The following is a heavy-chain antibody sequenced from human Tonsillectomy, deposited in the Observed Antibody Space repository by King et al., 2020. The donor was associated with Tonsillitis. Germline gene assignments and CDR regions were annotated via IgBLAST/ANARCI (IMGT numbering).Heavy chain of an antibody. CDR2: INPNSGGT. V-gene: IGHV1-2*02. J-gene: IGHJ6*02. CDR1: GYTFTGYY. Sequence: VQLVESGAEVKKPGASVKVSCKASGYTFTGYYMHWVRQAPGKGLEWMGWINPNSGGTNDVQKFQGRVTITRDTSISTAYMELSRLRSDDTAVYYCAGPSIVVVPAAIGAYYYGMDVWGQGTTVTVSS. D-gene: IGHD2-2*01. CDR3: AGPSIVVVPAAIGAYYYGMDV.